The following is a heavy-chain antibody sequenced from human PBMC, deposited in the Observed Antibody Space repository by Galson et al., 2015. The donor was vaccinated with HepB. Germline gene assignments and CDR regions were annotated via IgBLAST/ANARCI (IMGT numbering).Heavy chain of an antibody. Sequence: SVKVSCKASGYTLTNYYMHWVRQAPGQGLEYMGVINPSGGSANYAQKFQGRLTMTRDTSTSTFYLDLSNLRSDDTAVYYCARESGYSGYGDWGYWGQGTAVIVSS. CDR3: ARESGYSGYGDWGY. J-gene: IGHJ4*02. CDR1: GYTLTNYY. V-gene: IGHV1-46*01. CDR2: INPSGGSA. D-gene: IGHD5-12*01.